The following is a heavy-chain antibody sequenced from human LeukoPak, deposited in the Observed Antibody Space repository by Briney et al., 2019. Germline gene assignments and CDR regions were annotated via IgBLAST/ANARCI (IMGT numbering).Heavy chain of an antibody. J-gene: IGHJ4*02. Sequence: GGSLRLSCAASGFTFSSYAMSWVRQAPGKGLEWVSAISGSGGSTYYADSVKGRFTISRDNSKNTLYLQMNSLRAEDTAVYYCARDYYDSSGYPDYWGQGTLVTVSS. CDR1: GFTFSSYA. CDR3: ARDYYDSSGYPDY. CDR2: ISGSGGST. V-gene: IGHV3-23*01. D-gene: IGHD3-22*01.